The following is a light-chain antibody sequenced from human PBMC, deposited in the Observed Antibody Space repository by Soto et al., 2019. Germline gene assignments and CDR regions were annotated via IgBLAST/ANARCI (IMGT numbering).Light chain of an antibody. Sequence: DIQMTQSPSTLSASVGDRVSITCRSSQSIGRWLAWFQQNPGKAPKVLIYDASTLQSGFPSRFSGSGSGTDFTLTINGLQPDDVAIYYCQQYSGYPWTFGQGSKVEIK. CDR1: QSIGRW. CDR3: QQYSGYPWT. V-gene: IGKV1-5*01. J-gene: IGKJ1*01. CDR2: DAS.